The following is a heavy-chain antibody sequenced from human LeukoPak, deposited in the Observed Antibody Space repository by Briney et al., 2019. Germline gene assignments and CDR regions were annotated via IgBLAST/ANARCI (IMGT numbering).Heavy chain of an antibody. CDR3: ARRSPGSSSLFFYYMDV. CDR1: GFTFSNHA. J-gene: IGHJ6*03. Sequence: GGSLRLSYAASGFTFSNHAMSWVRQAPGKGLEWVSGISSSGSSTFFADHVKGRFTISRDNAKNSLYLQINTLQAEDTAVYYCARRSPGSSSLFFYYMDVWGKGTTVTVSS. CDR2: ISSSGSST. V-gene: IGHV3-23*01. D-gene: IGHD1-26*01.